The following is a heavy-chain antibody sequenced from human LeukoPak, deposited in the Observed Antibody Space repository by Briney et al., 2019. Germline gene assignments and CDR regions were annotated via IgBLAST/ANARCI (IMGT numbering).Heavy chain of an antibody. Sequence: SETLSLTCTVSGGSIRSYYWSWIRQPPGKGLECIGYIYYIGSTNYNPSLKSRVTISLDTSKSQFSLKLTSVTPADTAVYYCARDSSTDYCSSTSCKYDAFDIWGQGTMVTVSS. CDR2: IYYIGST. CDR3: ARDSSTDYCSSTSCKYDAFDI. D-gene: IGHD2-2*01. J-gene: IGHJ3*02. V-gene: IGHV4-59*01. CDR1: GGSIRSYY.